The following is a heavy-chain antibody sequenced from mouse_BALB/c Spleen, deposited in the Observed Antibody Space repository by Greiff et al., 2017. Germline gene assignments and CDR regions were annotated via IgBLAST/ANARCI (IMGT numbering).Heavy chain of an antibody. D-gene: IGHD1-1*01. CDR2: SDPANGNT. Sequence: VQLQQSGAELVKPGASVKLSCTASGFNIKDTYMHWVKQRPEQGLEWIGRSDPANGNTKYDPKFQGKATITADTSSNTAYLQLSSLTSEDTAVYYCARSYYYVCSYGCAMDYWGQGTSVPVSS. J-gene: IGHJ4*01. CDR3: ARSYYYVCSYGCAMDY. CDR1: GFNIKDTY. V-gene: IGHV14-3*02.